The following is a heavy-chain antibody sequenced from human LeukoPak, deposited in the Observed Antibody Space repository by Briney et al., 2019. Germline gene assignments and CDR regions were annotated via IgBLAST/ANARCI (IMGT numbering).Heavy chain of an antibody. V-gene: IGHV4-59*01. CDR2: IYYSGST. CDR1: GGSISSYY. CDR3: ARARGRAAAGPFDY. J-gene: IGHJ4*02. D-gene: IGHD6-13*01. Sequence: SETLSLTCTVSGGSISSYYWSWIRQPPGKGLEWIGYIYYSGSTNYNPSLKSRVTISVDTSKNQFSLKLSSVTAADTAVYSCARARGRAAAGPFDYWGQGTLVTVSS.